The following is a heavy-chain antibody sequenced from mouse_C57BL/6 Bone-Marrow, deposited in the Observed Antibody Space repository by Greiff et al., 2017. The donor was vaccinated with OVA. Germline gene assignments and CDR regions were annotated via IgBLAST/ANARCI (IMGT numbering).Heavy chain of an antibody. J-gene: IGHJ4*01. CDR3: ARDYYGSSYVMDY. CDR1: GYSITSGYY. Sequence: EVHLVESGPGLVKPSQSLSLTCSVTGYSITSGYYWNWIRQFPGNKLEWMGYISYDGSNNYNPSLKNRISITRDTSKNQFFLKLNSVSTEDTATYYCARDYYGSSYVMDYWGQGTSVTVSS. V-gene: IGHV3-6*01. D-gene: IGHD1-1*01. CDR2: ISYDGSN.